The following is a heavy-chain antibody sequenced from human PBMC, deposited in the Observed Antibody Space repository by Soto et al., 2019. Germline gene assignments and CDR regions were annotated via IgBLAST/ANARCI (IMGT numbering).Heavy chain of an antibody. CDR1: GGSFSGYY. CDR3: ARLRGYSYGYSYYYYGMDV. CDR2: INHSGST. Sequence: SETLSLTCAVYGGSFSGYYWSWIRQPPGKGLEWIGEINHSGSTNYNPSLKSRVTISVDTSKNQFSLKLSSVTAADTAVYYCARLRGYSYGYSYYYYGMDVWGQGTTVTVS. J-gene: IGHJ6*02. V-gene: IGHV4-34*01. D-gene: IGHD5-18*01.